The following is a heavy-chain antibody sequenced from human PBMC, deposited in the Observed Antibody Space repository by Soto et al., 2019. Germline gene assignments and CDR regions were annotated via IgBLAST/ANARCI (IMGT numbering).Heavy chain of an antibody. CDR2: ISYDGSNK. CDR1: GFTFSSYG. Sequence: GGSLRLSCAASGFTFSSYGMHWVRQAPGKGLEWVAVISYDGSNKYYADSVKGRFTISRDNSKNTLYLQMNSLRAEDTAVYYCARDRVVRGLTTYYYYGMDVWGQGTTVTV. CDR3: ARDRVVRGLTTYYYYGMDV. V-gene: IGHV3-30*03. D-gene: IGHD3-10*01. J-gene: IGHJ6*02.